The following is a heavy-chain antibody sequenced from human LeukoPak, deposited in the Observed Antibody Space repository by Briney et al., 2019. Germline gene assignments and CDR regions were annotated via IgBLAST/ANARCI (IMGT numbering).Heavy chain of an antibody. Sequence: GGSLRLSCAASGFTVSSNYMSWVRQAPGKGLEWVSGIYSGGSTYYADSVKGRFTISRDNSKNTLYLQMNSLRAEDTAVYYCARDRYYDSSGYFDPDAFDIWGQGTMVTVSS. D-gene: IGHD3-22*01. CDR1: GFTVSSNY. V-gene: IGHV3-53*01. CDR2: IYSGGST. CDR3: ARDRYYDSSGYFDPDAFDI. J-gene: IGHJ3*02.